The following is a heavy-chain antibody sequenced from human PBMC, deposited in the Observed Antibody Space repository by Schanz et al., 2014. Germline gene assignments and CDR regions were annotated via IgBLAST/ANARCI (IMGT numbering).Heavy chain of an antibody. CDR3: TTVDCSSPSCPP. D-gene: IGHD2-2*01. V-gene: IGHV3-15*01. CDR1: GFTFSGSV. CDR2: IRSKADGGTT. Sequence: EVQLVESGGGLVQPGGSLRLSCVASGFTFSGSVMHWVRQASGKGLEWVGRIRSKADGGTTDYAAPVKGRFTISRDDSKNTLFLQINSLKTEDTAVYYCTTVDCSSPSCPPWGQGTLVTVSS. J-gene: IGHJ5*02.